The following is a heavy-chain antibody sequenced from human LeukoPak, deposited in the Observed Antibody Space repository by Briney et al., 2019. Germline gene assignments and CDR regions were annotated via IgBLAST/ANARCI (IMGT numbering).Heavy chain of an antibody. V-gene: IGHV1-24*01. CDR2: FDPEDGET. D-gene: IGHD6-13*01. CDR1: GYTLTELS. Sequence: ASVTVSFKVSGYTLTELSMHWVRQAPGKGLEWMGGFDPEDGETIYAQKFQGRVTMTEDTSTDTAYMELSSLRSEDTAVYYCATVFIYRIAAAGNYWGQGTLVTVSS. CDR3: ATVFIYRIAAAGNY. J-gene: IGHJ4*02.